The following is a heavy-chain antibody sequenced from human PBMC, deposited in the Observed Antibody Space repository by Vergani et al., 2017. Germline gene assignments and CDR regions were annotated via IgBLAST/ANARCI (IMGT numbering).Heavy chain of an antibody. CDR2: IYYSGST. V-gene: IGHV4-39*07. CDR3: ARVGEWELLGYFDL. Sequence: QLQLQESGPGLVKPSETLSLTCTVSGGSISSSSYYWGWIRQPPGKGLEWIGSIYYSGSTYYNPSLKSRVTTSVDTSKNQFSLKLSSVTAADTAVYYCARVGEWELLGYFDLWGRGTLVTVSS. D-gene: IGHD1-26*01. CDR1: GGSISSSSYY. J-gene: IGHJ2*01.